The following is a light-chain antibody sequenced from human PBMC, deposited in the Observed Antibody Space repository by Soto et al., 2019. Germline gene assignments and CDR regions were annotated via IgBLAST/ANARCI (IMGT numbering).Light chain of an antibody. V-gene: IGKV3-11*01. CDR3: QQRYRWPPIT. J-gene: IGKJ4*01. CDR2: DAS. CDR1: QTVYTY. Sequence: EIVLTQSPATLSLSPGERATLSCRASQTVYTYLAWYQQKPGQAPRLLIYDASNRATGVPARFSGSGSGTDFTLTISGLEPEDFAVYYCQQRYRWPPITFGGGTKVETK.